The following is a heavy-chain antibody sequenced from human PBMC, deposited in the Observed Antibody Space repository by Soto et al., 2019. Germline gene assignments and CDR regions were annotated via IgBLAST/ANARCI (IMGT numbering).Heavy chain of an antibody. Sequence: PGGSLRLSCAASGFTFSDYTFHWVRQAPGKGLDWVAVISFDGNNQCYTDSVKGRFTVSRDESKDTVTLLMNSLRPEDTGVYYCARDRISRTTGNYYYGMDVWGQGTTVTVSS. CDR2: ISFDGNNQ. V-gene: IGHV3-30-3*01. D-gene: IGHD1-7*01. J-gene: IGHJ6*02. CDR3: ARDRISRTTGNYYYGMDV. CDR1: GFTFSDYT.